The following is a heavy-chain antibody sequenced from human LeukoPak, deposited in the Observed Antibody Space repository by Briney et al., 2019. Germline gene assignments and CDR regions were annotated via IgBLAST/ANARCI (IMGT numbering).Heavy chain of an antibody. CDR1: GFTFSGYG. Sequence: GGSLRLSCSASGFTFSGYGMHWVRQAPGKGLEWVAFIRYDGSNKYYADSVKGRFTISRDNSKNTLYLQMNSLRAEDTAVYYCAKDRRNIAVAGCDYWGQGTLVTVSS. V-gene: IGHV3-30*02. CDR2: IRYDGSNK. D-gene: IGHD6-19*01. CDR3: AKDRRNIAVAGCDY. J-gene: IGHJ4*02.